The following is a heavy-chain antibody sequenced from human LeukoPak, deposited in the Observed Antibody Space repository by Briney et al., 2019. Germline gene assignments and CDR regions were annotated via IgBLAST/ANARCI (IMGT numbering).Heavy chain of an antibody. CDR3: ARPDIGGAFDI. Sequence: SETLSLTCAVSGGSISSPNWWSWVRQPPGEGLEWIGEIYHSGSTNYNPSLKNRVTILIDRSKNQFSLKLTSVTAADTAIYYCARPDIGGAFDIWGQGTMVTVFS. J-gene: IGHJ3*02. CDR2: IYHSGST. CDR1: GGSISSPNW. V-gene: IGHV4-4*02. D-gene: IGHD3-3*01.